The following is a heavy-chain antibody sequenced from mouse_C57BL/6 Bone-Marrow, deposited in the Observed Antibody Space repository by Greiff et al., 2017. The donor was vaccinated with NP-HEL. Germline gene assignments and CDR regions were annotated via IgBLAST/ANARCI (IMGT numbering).Heavy chain of an antibody. CDR2: ISDGGSYT. D-gene: IGHD2-5*01. V-gene: IGHV5-4*01. CDR3: AREESNYVGAMDY. CDR1: GFTFRSYA. J-gene: IGHJ4*01. Sequence: EVMLVESGGGLVKPGGSLKLSCAASGFTFRSYAMSWVRQTPEKRLEWVATISDGGSYTYYPDNVKGRFTISRDNAKNNLYLQMSHLKSEDTAMYYCAREESNYVGAMDYWGQGTSVTVSS.